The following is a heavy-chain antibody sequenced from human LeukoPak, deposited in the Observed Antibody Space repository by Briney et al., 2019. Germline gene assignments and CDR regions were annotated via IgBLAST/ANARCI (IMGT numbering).Heavy chain of an antibody. CDR1: GYTFTSYY. V-gene: IGHV1-46*01. Sequence: ASVKVSCKASGYTFTSYYMHWVRQAPGQGLEWMGIINPSGGSTSYAQKLQGRVTMTTDTSTSTAYMELRSLRSDDTAVYYCAREETVYDSVDYWGQGTLVTVSS. J-gene: IGHJ4*02. CDR2: INPSGGST. CDR3: AREETVYDSVDY. D-gene: IGHD5/OR15-5a*01.